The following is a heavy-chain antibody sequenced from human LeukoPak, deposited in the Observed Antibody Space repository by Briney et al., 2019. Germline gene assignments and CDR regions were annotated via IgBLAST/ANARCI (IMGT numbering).Heavy chain of an antibody. Sequence: TGGSLRLSCAASGFTFDDYAMHWGRQAPGQGLEGVSLISGDGGSTYYADSVKGRFTISRDNSKNSLYLQMNRLRTEDTALYYCAKDNRVRYYFDYWGQGTLVTVSS. J-gene: IGHJ4*02. V-gene: IGHV3-43*02. CDR3: AKDNRVRYYFDY. CDR2: ISGDGGST. D-gene: IGHD4-17*01. CDR1: GFTFDDYA.